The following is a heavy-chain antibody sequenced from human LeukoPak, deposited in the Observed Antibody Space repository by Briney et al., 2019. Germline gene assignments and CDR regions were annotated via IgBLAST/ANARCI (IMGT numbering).Heavy chain of an antibody. CDR1: GYTFTSYG. CDR2: ISAYNGNT. V-gene: IGHV1-18*01. CDR3: ARDLGDYDSSGYYSDY. J-gene: IGHJ4*02. D-gene: IGHD3-22*01. Sequence: ASVKVSCKASGYTFTSYGISWVRQAPGQGLEWMGWISAYNGNTNYAQKLQGRDTMTTDTSTSTAYMELRSLRSDDTAVYYCARDLGDYDSSGYYSDYWGQGTLVTVSS.